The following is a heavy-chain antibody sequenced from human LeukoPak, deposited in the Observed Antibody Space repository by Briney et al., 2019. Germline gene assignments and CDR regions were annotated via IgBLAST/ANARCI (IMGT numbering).Heavy chain of an antibody. J-gene: IGHJ4*02. D-gene: IGHD3-22*01. V-gene: IGHV4-34*01. CDR3: ARRPYYYDSSGYPFDY. Sequence: SETLSLTCAVYGGSFSGYYWSWIRQPPGKGLEWIGEINHSGSTNYNPSLKSRVTISVDTSKNQFSLKLSSVTAADTAVYYCARRPYYYDSSGYPFDYWGQGTLVTVSS. CDR2: INHSGST. CDR1: GGSFSGYY.